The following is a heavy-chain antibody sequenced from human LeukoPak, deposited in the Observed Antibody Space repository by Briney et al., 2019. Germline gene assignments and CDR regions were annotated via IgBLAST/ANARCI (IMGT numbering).Heavy chain of an antibody. J-gene: IGHJ4*02. D-gene: IGHD3-16*01. CDR3: ARWLWGSYYDY. CDR2: ISGRGGSST. Sequence: GGSLRLSCAASGFTFSRYGMSWVRQAPGKGLEWVSAISGRGGSSTYYINSVKGRFTISRDNSKNTLYLQMNSLRAEDTAVYYCARWLWGSYYDYWGQGTLVTVSS. V-gene: IGHV3-23*01. CDR1: GFTFSRYG.